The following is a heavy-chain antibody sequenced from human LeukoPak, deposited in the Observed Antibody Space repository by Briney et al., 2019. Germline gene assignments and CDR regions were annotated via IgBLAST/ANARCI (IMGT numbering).Heavy chain of an antibody. D-gene: IGHD6-19*01. CDR3: ARLLYSSGWDY. Sequence: ASVKVSCKASGYTFTGYCIHWVRQAPGQGLEWMGWINPNNGDTAYAQKFQGRVTMTRDTSISTAYMELSRLRSDDTAVYYCARLLYSSGWDYWGQGTLVTVSS. CDR2: INPNNGDT. CDR1: GYTFTGYC. J-gene: IGHJ4*02. V-gene: IGHV1-2*02.